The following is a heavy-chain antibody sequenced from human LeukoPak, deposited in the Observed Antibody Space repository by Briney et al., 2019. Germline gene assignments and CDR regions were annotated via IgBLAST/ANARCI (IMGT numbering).Heavy chain of an antibody. CDR3: AKVTYGSGTYGAFDY. J-gene: IGHJ4*02. D-gene: IGHD3-10*01. Sequence: GGSLRLSCAASGFSFRSHGMNWVRQAPGKGLEWVSGISGSGTNTYYADSVKGRFTISRDNSKNTLYLQMNSLRAEDTAVYYCAKVTYGSGTYGAFDYWGQGTLVTVSS. CDR2: ISGSGTNT. V-gene: IGHV3-23*01. CDR1: GFSFRSHG.